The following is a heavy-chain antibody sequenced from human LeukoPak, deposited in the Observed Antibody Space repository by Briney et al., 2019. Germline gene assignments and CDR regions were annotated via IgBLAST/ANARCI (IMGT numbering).Heavy chain of an antibody. CDR1: GGSISSSSYY. CDR3: ARKGYYDFWSGYHGYFDY. J-gene: IGHJ4*02. D-gene: IGHD3-3*01. Sequence: SETLSLTCTVSGGSISSSSYYWGWLRQPPGKGLEWIASIYYSGSTYYNPSLKSRVTISVDTSKNRFSLKLSSVTAADTAVYYCARKGYYDFWSGYHGYFDYWGQGTLVTVSS. CDR2: IYYSGST. V-gene: IGHV4-39*01.